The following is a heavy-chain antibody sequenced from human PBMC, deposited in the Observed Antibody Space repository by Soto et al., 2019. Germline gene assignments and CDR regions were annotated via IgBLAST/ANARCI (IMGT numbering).Heavy chain of an antibody. J-gene: IGHJ6*02. Sequence: GGSLRLSCAASGFTFSSYAMHWVRQAPGKGLEWVAVISYDGSNKYYADSVKGRFTISRDNSKNTLYLQMNSLRAEDTAVYYCAREGVATPRFSVYYYYYGMDVWGQGTTVTVSS. V-gene: IGHV3-30-3*01. CDR2: ISYDGSNK. D-gene: IGHD5-12*01. CDR3: AREGVATPRFSVYYYYYGMDV. CDR1: GFTFSSYA.